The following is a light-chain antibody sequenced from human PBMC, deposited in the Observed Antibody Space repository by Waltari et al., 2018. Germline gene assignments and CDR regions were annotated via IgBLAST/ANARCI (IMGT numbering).Light chain of an antibody. CDR3: AAWDDSLNGRWV. CDR1: ASTIGNNL. V-gene: IGLV1-44*01. J-gene: IGLJ3*02. CDR2: RSY. Sequence: QSVLTQPPSVSGTPGQRVTVSCSGSASTIGNNLVTWYQQFPGKAPNLLIYRSYQRPSGAPDRFSGSKSGTSASLAISGLQSEDEADYYCAAWDDSLNGRWVFGGGTKVTVL.